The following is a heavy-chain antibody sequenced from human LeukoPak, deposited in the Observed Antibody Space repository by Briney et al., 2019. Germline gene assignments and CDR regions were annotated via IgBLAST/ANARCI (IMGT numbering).Heavy chain of an antibody. CDR3: ARDRSHYYDSSGYYPYYFDY. CDR2: VSPSGDIT. J-gene: IGHJ4*02. Sequence: GGSLRLSCAASGFIFSSHGMNWVRQAPGKGLEWVSGVSPSGDITYYADSVKGRFTISRDNAKNSLYLQMNSLRAEDTAVYYCARDRSHYYDSSGYYPYYFDYWGQGTLVTVSS. V-gene: IGHV3-21*01. D-gene: IGHD3-22*01. CDR1: GFIFSSHG.